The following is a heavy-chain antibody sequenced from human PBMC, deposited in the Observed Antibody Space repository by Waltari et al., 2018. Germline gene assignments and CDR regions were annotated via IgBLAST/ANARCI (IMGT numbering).Heavy chain of an antibody. D-gene: IGHD2-15*01. J-gene: IGHJ6*02. V-gene: IGHV1-69-2*01. CDR3: ATPHCSGGSCYPYYYYGMDV. Sequence: EVQLVQSGAEVKKPGATVKISCKVSGYTFTDYYMHWVQQAPGKGLEWMGLVDPEDGETIYAEKFQGRVTITADTSTDTAYMELSSLRSEDTAVYYCATPHCSGGSCYPYYYYGMDVWGQGTTVTVSS. CDR2: VDPEDGET. CDR1: GYTFTDYY.